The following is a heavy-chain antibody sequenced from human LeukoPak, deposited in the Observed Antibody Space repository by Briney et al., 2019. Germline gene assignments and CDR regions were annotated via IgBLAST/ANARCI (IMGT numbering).Heavy chain of an antibody. CDR2: INPNSGGT. CDR3: ARDLGDYVVLDY. V-gene: IGHV1-2*02. D-gene: IGHD4-17*01. Sequence: ASVKVSCKASGYTFTGYYMHWVRQAPGQGVEWMGWINPNSGGTNYAQKFQGRVTMTRDTSISTAYMELSRLRSDDTAVYYCARDLGDYVVLDYWGQGTPVTVSS. J-gene: IGHJ4*02. CDR1: GYTFTGYY.